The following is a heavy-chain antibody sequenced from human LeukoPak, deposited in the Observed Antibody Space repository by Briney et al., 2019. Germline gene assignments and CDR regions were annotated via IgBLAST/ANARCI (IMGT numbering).Heavy chain of an antibody. Sequence: GESLKISCKGSGYRFTDYWIGWVRQMPGKGLECMGIIYPDDSDIRYSPSFQGQVTISADKSVSTAYLQWSSLKASDTAMYYCAGLLMGNAFDIWGQGTMVTVSS. CDR2: IYPDDSDI. CDR1: GYRFTDYW. V-gene: IGHV5-51*01. J-gene: IGHJ3*02. CDR3: AGLLMGNAFDI. D-gene: IGHD2-8*02.